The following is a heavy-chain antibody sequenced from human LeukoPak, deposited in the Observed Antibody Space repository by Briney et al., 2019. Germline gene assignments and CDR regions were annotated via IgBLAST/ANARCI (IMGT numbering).Heavy chain of an antibody. J-gene: IGHJ4*02. Sequence: GGSLRLSCVVSGFTFDTYWMSWVRQAPGKGLEWVANIKQDGSEKYYVDSVKGRFTISRDNAKNSLYLQMNSLRAEDTAVYYCARIGGSSFDYWGQGTLVTVSS. CDR3: ARIGGSSFDY. CDR1: GFTFDTYW. D-gene: IGHD6-19*01. CDR2: IKQDGSEK. V-gene: IGHV3-7*01.